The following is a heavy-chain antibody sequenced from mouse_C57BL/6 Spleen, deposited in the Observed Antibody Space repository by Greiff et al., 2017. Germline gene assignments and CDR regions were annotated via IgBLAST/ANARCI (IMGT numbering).Heavy chain of an antibody. J-gene: IGHJ4*01. CDR1: GFTFTSYT. CDR2: ISSGGDYI. D-gene: IGHD2-3*01. Sequence: EVMLVESGHGLVKPGASLTLSCAASGFTFTSYTMSWVRQTPEKRLAWVAYISSGGDYINYAHTLKGRFTFSRNNSTNTLYLQMSSLKSEDTAMYYCARMGGYYEDDYAMDYWGQGTSVTVSS. V-gene: IGHV5S21*01. CDR3: ARMGGYYEDDYAMDY.